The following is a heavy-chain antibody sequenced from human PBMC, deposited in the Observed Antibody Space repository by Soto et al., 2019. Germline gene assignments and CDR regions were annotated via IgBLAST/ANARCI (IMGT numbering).Heavy chain of an antibody. Sequence: QVQLVQSGAEVKMPGSSVKVSCEASGGTFRNYAISWVRQAPGQGLEWMGGIIPVFDTTKYAQKFQGGVTITADGSTSTAYMELRSLRSEDTAVYYCARSAITFFGVVTIPMYYYYGMDVWGQGTTVTVSS. CDR1: GGTFRNYA. CDR3: ARSAITFFGVVTIPMYYYYGMDV. D-gene: IGHD3-3*01. CDR2: IIPVFDTT. V-gene: IGHV1-69*01. J-gene: IGHJ6*02.